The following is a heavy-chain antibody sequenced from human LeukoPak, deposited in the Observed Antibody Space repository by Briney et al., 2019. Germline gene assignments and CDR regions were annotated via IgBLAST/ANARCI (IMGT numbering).Heavy chain of an antibody. V-gene: IGHV1-2*02. J-gene: IGHJ4*02. CDR1: GYTLTAYS. CDR3: ARLGPNYTGSGSYFDY. D-gene: IGHD3-10*01. Sequence: ASVKVSCKASGYTLTAYSIHWVRQAPGQGLECMAWINSNSGDTGQAQQFQGRVTMTRDTSSTTVYMELNRLTSDDTAVYYCARLGPNYTGSGSYFDYWGQGTLLTVSS. CDR2: INSNSGDT.